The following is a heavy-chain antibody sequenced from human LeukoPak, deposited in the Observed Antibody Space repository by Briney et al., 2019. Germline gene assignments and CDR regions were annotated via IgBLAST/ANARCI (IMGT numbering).Heavy chain of an antibody. Sequence: SQTLSLTCTVSGGSISSGDYYWSWIRQAPGKGLEWIGYIYYSGSTYYNPSLKSRVFISVDTSKNQFSLKLSSVTAADTAVYYCARDRGGYGQLDYWGQGTLVTVSS. CDR2: IYYSGST. CDR1: GGSISSGDYY. V-gene: IGHV4-30-4*01. J-gene: IGHJ4*02. D-gene: IGHD5-12*01. CDR3: ARDRGGYGQLDY.